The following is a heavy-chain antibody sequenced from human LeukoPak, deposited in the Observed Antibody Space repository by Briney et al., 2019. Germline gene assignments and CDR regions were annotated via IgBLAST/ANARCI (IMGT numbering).Heavy chain of an antibody. CDR2: ISGDGDNT. CDR3: YYYTNDDFDM. CDR1: GFTFSSYA. Sequence: GGSLRLSCAASGFTFSSYAMSWGRQAPGKGLEWVSSISGDGDNTYYGDSVKGRFTVSRDNSKNTLYLQMNSLRAEDTAVYYGYYYTNDDFDMWGQGTMVTVSS. J-gene: IGHJ3*02. V-gene: IGHV3-23*01. D-gene: IGHD3-22*01.